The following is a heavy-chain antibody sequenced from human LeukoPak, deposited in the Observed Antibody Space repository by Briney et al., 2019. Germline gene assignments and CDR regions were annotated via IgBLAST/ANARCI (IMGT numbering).Heavy chain of an antibody. CDR2: INHSGST. CDR1: GGSFSGYY. V-gene: IGHV4-34*01. Sequence: SETLSLTCAVYGGSFSGYYWSWIRQPPGKGLEWIGEINHSGSTNYNPSLKSRVTISVDTSKNQFSLKLSSVTAADTAVYYCARGFYYFDYWGQGTLVTVSS. J-gene: IGHJ4*02. CDR3: ARGFYYFDY.